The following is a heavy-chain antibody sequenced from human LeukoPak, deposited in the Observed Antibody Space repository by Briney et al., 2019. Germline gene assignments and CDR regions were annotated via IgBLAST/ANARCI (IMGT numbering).Heavy chain of an antibody. J-gene: IGHJ4*02. CDR1: GGSISSSSYY. D-gene: IGHD3-3*01. CDR3: ARHPYYDFWSGYFFDY. CDR2: IYYSGGT. V-gene: IGHV4-39*01. Sequence: SSETLSLTCTVSGGSISSSSYYWGWIRQPPGKGLEWIGSIYYSGGTYYNPSLKSRVTISVDTSKNQFSLKLSSVTAADTAVYYCARHPYYDFWSGYFFDYWGQGTLVTVSS.